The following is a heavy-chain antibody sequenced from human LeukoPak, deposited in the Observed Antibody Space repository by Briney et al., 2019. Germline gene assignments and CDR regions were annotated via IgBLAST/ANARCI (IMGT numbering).Heavy chain of an antibody. V-gene: IGHV3-48*01. D-gene: IGHD4-17*01. J-gene: IGHJ4*02. Sequence: PGGSLRLSCAASGFTFSSYSMNWVRQAPGKGLEGVSYISSSSRTIYYADSVKGRFTSSRYNAKNSLYLQMNSLRAEDTAVYYCARDHYGDYGVDYWGQGTLVTVSS. CDR3: ARDHYGDYGVDY. CDR2: ISSSSRTI. CDR1: GFTFSSYS.